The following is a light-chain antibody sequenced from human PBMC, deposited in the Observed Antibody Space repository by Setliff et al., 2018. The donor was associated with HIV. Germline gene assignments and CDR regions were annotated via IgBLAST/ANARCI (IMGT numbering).Light chain of an antibody. CDR2: EVR. CDR3: STYAITNTLL. CDR1: SSDVGGYSY. V-gene: IGLV2-14*01. J-gene: IGLJ1*01. Sequence: QSVLTQPASVSGSPGQSITISCTGTSSDVGGYSYVSWYQQHPGKAPKLIIYEVRNRPSGVSNRFSGSKSGNTASLTISGLQAEDEADYYCSTYAITNTLLFGTGTKVTVL.